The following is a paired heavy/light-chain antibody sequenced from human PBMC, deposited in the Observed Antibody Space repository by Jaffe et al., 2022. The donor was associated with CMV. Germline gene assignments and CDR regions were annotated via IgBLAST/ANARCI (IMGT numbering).Heavy chain of an antibody. Sequence: EVQLLESGGGLVQPGGSLRLSCAASGFSFNTYAMSWVRQAPGKGLEWVSVISDNGGSTYYADSVKGRFTISRDNSNNTLYLQMNSLRADDTAVYYCAKGRSGIAAAAINYWGQGTLVTVSS. CDR2: ISDNGGST. CDR1: GFSFNTYA. J-gene: IGHJ4*02. CDR3: AKGRSGIAAAAINY. V-gene: IGHV3-23*01. D-gene: IGHD6-13*01.
Light chain of an antibody. V-gene: IGKV1-27*01. CDR1: QGISKY. CDR3: QKYNSAPFT. J-gene: IGKJ3*01. Sequence: DIQMTQSPSSLSASVGDRVTITCRASQGISKYLAWYQQNPGKVPKLLIYAASTLQSGVPSRFSGSGSGTDFTLTISSLQPEDVATYYCQKYNSAPFTFGPGTKVDIK. CDR2: AAS.